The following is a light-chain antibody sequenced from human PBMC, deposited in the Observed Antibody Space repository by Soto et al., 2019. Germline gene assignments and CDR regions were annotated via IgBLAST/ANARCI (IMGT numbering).Light chain of an antibody. CDR1: QSISTY. CDR3: QQYNGHRT. CDR2: DAS. J-gene: IGKJ1*01. V-gene: IGKV1-39*01. Sequence: DIQMTQSPSSLSASVRDRVTITCRASQSISTYLNWYQWRPGKAPRLLIYDASTLHSGVPLRFSGSGSGTDFTLTISSLQPDDSATYYCQQYNGHRTFGQGTKVDIK.